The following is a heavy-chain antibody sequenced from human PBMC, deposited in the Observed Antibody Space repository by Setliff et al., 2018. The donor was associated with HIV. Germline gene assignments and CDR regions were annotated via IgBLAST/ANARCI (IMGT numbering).Heavy chain of an antibody. D-gene: IGHD3-10*01. V-gene: IGHV4-39*07. CDR2: ISYTGST. CDR3: ARGLDYHGSGSYLPLGY. J-gene: IGHJ4*02. Sequence: PSETLSLTCTVPGGSINRSNYYWGWIRQPPGKGLEWIGTISYTGSTYYDPSLKSRVTISLDTSKNQFFLKLSSVTAADTAVYYCARGLDYHGSGSYLPLGYWGQGTLVTVSS. CDR1: GGSINRSNYY.